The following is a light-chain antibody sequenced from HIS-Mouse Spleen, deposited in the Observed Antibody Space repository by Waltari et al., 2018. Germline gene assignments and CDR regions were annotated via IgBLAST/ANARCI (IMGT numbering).Light chain of an antibody. V-gene: IGKV1-27*01. Sequence: DIQMTQSPSSLSASVGDRVTITCRASQCIRNYLAWYQQKPGKVPKLLIYAASTLQSGVPSRFSGSGSGTDFTLTISSLQPEDVATYYCQKYNSAPWTFGQGTKVEIK. J-gene: IGKJ1*01. CDR3: QKYNSAPWT. CDR1: QCIRNY. CDR2: AAS.